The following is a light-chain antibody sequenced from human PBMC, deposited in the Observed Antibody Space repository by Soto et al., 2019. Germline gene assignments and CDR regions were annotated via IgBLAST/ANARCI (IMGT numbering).Light chain of an antibody. Sequence: DTQMTQSPSTLSASVGDRVTITCRASQSISTSMAWYQQRPGTAPKLLIYKTSTLESGVPSSFSGSGSGSEFTLTISSLQPDDFATYYCQQYNTYSPTFGQGTKVEVK. V-gene: IGKV1-5*03. J-gene: IGKJ1*01. CDR1: QSISTS. CDR2: KTS. CDR3: QQYNTYSPT.